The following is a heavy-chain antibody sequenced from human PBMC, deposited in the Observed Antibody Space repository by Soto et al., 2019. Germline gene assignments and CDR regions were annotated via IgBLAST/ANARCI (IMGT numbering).Heavy chain of an antibody. V-gene: IGHV4-31*03. Sequence: SETLSLTCTVSGGAISSGGYYWSWIRQHPGKGLEWIGYIYYSGSTYYNPSLKSRVTISVDTSKNQFSLKLSSVTAADTAVYYCARRLADFWSGYYGHRQNWFDPWGQGTLVTVSS. D-gene: IGHD3-3*01. CDR3: ARRLADFWSGYYGHRQNWFDP. CDR2: IYYSGST. CDR1: GGAISSGGYY. J-gene: IGHJ5*02.